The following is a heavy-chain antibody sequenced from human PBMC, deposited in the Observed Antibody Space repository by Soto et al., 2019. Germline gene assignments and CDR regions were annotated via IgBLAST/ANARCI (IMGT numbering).Heavy chain of an antibody. D-gene: IGHD6-19*01. CDR3: ARDRRLVVAGIRYYGMDV. Sequence: NPSETLSLTCTVSAGSISSDNYYWTWIRQHPGKGLEWIGYIYHSGTTYYNPSLKSRLIISVDTSKNQFSLKLRSVTAADTAVYYCARDRRLVVAGIRYYGMDVWGQGTTVTVSS. J-gene: IGHJ6*02. V-gene: IGHV4-31*03. CDR2: IYHSGTT. CDR1: AGSISSDNYY.